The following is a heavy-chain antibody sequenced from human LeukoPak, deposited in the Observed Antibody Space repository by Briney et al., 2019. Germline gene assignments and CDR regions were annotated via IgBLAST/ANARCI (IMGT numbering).Heavy chain of an antibody. V-gene: IGHV3-21*03. CDR2: ISSTSTYI. Sequence: PGGSLRLSCAASGFTFSDYNMNWVRHAPGKGLEWVSSISSTSTYIYYADSLKGRFAISRDNAKNSVCLQMSSLRADDTAVYYCARVLNYFEYWGQGTLVTVSS. J-gene: IGHJ4*02. CDR3: ARVLNYFEY. CDR1: GFTFSDYN.